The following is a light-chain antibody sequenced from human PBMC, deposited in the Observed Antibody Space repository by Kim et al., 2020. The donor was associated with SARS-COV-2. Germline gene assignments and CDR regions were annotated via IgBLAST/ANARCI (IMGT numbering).Light chain of an antibody. V-gene: IGKV3-20*01. CDR1: QTVINNY. Sequence: PGERATLNCRASQTVINNYLAWYQQKPGQAPRLLIHAASTRAPGIPDRFSGSGSGTDFTLTISGLEPEDFAVYYCQQYGSSPRTFGQGTKVDIK. CDR3: QQYGSSPRT. CDR2: AAS. J-gene: IGKJ1*01.